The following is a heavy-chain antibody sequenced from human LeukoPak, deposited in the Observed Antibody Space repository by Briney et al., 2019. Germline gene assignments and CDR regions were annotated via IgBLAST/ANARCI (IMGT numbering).Heavy chain of an antibody. Sequence: GASVKVSCKASGYTFTSYDINWVRQATGQGLEWMGWMNPNSGNTGYAQKFQGRVTMTRNTPISTAYMELSSLRSEDTAVYYCARLPYSSGWYLNWGQGTLVTVSS. CDR2: MNPNSGNT. D-gene: IGHD6-19*01. CDR1: GYTFTSYD. CDR3: ARLPYSSGWYLN. V-gene: IGHV1-8*01. J-gene: IGHJ4*02.